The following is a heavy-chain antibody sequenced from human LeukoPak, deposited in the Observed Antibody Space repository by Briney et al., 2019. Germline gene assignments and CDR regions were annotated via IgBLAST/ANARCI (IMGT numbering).Heavy chain of an antibody. J-gene: IGHJ6*04. D-gene: IGHD6-19*01. CDR3: ARIAVTGTFGVHYYYYYGMDV. CDR1: GDSISSSHW. CDR2: IYHSGST. V-gene: IGHV4-4*02. Sequence: SETLSLTCVVSGDSISSSHWWSWVRQPPEKGLEWIGEIYHSGSTNYNPSLKSRVTISVDKSKNQFSLNLSSVTAADTAVYYRARIAVTGTFGVHYYYYYGMDVWGRGTTVTVSS.